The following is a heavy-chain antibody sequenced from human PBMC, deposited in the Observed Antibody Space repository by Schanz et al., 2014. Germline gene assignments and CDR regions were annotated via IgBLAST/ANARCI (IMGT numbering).Heavy chain of an antibody. Sequence: QVQLVESGGGVVQPGRSLRLSCSASGFTLSSYGMHWVRQAPGKGLEWLAVIWFDGTNKYNADSVKGRFTISRDTSKNTLYLLLNSLRAEYTAVYYCARDQYYFGTGNAFDIWGQGTMVTVSS. J-gene: IGHJ3*02. CDR3: ARDQYYFGTGNAFDI. CDR1: GFTLSSYG. V-gene: IGHV3-33*01. CDR2: IWFDGTNK. D-gene: IGHD3-10*01.